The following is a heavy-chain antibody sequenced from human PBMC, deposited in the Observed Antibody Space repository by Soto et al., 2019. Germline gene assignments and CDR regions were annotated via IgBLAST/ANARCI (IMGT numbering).Heavy chain of an antibody. CDR2: TYYNGNA. CDR3: ARAPRGNYGYPSYFDY. CDR1: GASIDRSNYY. Sequence: PSETLSLTCTVSGASIDRSNYYWDWIRQPPGKGLEWIGTTYYNGNAYYNPSLKSRVTMSVDTSKNQFSLKLSSVTAADTAVYYCARAPRGNYGYPSYFDYWGQGTLVTVSS. J-gene: IGHJ4*02. V-gene: IGHV4-39*07. D-gene: IGHD3-10*01.